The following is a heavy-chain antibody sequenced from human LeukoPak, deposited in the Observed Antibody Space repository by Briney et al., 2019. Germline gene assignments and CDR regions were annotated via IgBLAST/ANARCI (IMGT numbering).Heavy chain of an antibody. CDR3: AKSNSGWYVPPSD. Sequence: PGGSLRLSCAVSGFAFSDYGMHWVRQAPGKGLEWVAVTSYDGSNAYYADSVKGRFTISRDNSKNTLYLQMNSLRAEDTAVYYCAKSNSGWYVPPSDWGQGTLVTVSS. V-gene: IGHV3-30*18. D-gene: IGHD6-19*01. CDR1: GFAFSDYG. CDR2: TSYDGSNA. J-gene: IGHJ4*02.